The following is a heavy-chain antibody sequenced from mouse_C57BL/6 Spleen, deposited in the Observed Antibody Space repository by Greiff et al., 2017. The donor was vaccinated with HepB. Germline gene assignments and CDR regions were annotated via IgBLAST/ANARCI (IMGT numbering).Heavy chain of an antibody. D-gene: IGHD2-3*01. CDR2: IDPSDSYT. Sequence: QVQLQQPGAELVMPGASVKLSCKASGYTFTSYWMHWVKQRPGQGLEWIGEIDPSDSYTNYNQKFKGKSTLTVDKSSSTAYMQLSSLTSEDSAVYYCARLYDGPYFDYWGQGTTLTVSS. J-gene: IGHJ2*01. V-gene: IGHV1-69*01. CDR3: ARLYDGPYFDY. CDR1: GYTFTSYW.